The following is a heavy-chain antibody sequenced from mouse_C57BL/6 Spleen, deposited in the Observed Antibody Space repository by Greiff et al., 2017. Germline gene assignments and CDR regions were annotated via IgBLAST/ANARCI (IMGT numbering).Heavy chain of an antibody. V-gene: IGHV5-4*01. CDR1: GFTFSRYA. CDR2: ISDGGSYN. J-gene: IGHJ2*02. Sequence: EVQVVESGGGLVKPGGSLKLSCAASGFTFSRYAMSWVRQTPEKRLEWVATISDGGSYNYYPDNVKGRFTLSRDNAKNSLYLHMGHLNSEDTAMYYCEKDPRDYWGQGTSLTVSS. CDR3: EKDPRDY.